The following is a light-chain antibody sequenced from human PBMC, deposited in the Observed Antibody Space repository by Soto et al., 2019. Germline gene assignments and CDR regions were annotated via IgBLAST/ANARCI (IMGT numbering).Light chain of an antibody. CDR3: DSYTDSSTYV. J-gene: IGLJ1*01. Sequence: QSALTQPASVSGSPGQSITISCTGTSSDVGSYNYVSWYQQHPGKAPKLIIYEVSERPSGVSNRFSGSKSGNTASLTISGLRAEDEADYFCDSYTDSSTYVFGTGTKLTVL. CDR2: EVS. V-gene: IGLV2-14*01. CDR1: SSDVGSYNY.